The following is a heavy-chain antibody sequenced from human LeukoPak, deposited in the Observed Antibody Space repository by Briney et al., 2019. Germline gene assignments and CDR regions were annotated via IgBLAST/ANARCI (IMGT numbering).Heavy chain of an antibody. CDR3: ARDDPDEVVPAAIAADDAFDI. Sequence: QPGGSLRLSCAASGFTFSDYYMSWIRQAPGKGLEWVANIKQDGSEKNYVDSVKGRFTISRDDAKNSLFLHMSSLRAEDTAVYYCARDDPDEVVPAAIAADDAFDIWGQGTMVTVSS. CDR1: GFTFSDYY. J-gene: IGHJ3*02. CDR2: IKQDGSEK. V-gene: IGHV3-7*01. D-gene: IGHD2-2*01.